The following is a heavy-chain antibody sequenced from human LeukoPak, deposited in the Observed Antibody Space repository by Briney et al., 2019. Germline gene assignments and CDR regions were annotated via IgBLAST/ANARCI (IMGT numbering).Heavy chain of an antibody. CDR3: ASPIYSSSWYSGMDV. J-gene: IGHJ6*04. CDR2: IWYDGSNK. V-gene: IGHV3-33*01. CDR1: GFTFSSYG. D-gene: IGHD6-13*01. Sequence: PGGSLRLSCAASGFTFSSYGMHWVRQAPGKGLEWVAVIWYDGSNKYYADSVKGRFTISRDNYKNTLYLQMNSLRAEDTAVYYCASPIYSSSWYSGMDVWGKGTTVTVSS.